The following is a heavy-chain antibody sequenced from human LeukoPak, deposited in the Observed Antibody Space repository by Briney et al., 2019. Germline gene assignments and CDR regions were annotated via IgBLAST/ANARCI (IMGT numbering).Heavy chain of an antibody. D-gene: IGHD6-6*01. J-gene: IGHJ5*02. CDR1: GYTFSNHG. V-gene: IGHV1-18*01. Sequence: ASVKVSCKGIGYTFSNHGITWVRQAPGQGLEWIGWISPHKGNTNYQQRLQGRLILTTDASTSTAYMELRSLRYDDTAVYYCARDMIAARPNWFDPWGQGTLVTVSS. CDR2: ISPHKGNT. CDR3: ARDMIAARPNWFDP.